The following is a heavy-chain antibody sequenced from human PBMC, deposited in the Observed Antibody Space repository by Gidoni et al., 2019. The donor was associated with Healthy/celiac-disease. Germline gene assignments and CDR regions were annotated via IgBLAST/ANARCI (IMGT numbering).Heavy chain of an antibody. CDR2: ISGSGGST. Sequence: EVQLVESGGGLVQPGVSLRLSCAASGFTFSSNPVGWVRQAPGKGLGWVSAISGSGGSTYYADSVKGRFTISRDNSKNTLYLQMNSLRAEDTAVYYCAKGALYDFWSGYSRPVNWFDPWGQGTLVTVSS. V-gene: IGHV3-23*04. D-gene: IGHD3-3*01. J-gene: IGHJ5*02. CDR3: AKGALYDFWSGYSRPVNWFDP. CDR1: GFTFSSNP.